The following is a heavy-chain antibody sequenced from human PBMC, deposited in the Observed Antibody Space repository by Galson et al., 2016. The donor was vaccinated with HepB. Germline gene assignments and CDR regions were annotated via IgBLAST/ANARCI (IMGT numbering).Heavy chain of an antibody. CDR1: GGSISSSNYY. V-gene: IGHV4-31*03. D-gene: IGHD3-10*01. CDR3: VREGGYGSGSYYNDY. J-gene: IGHJ4*02. Sequence: TLSLTCTVSGGSISSSNYYWSWIRQHPGKGLEWIGYIYHSGSTYYSPSLKSRVTISVDTSKNQLFLKLSSVTAADTAVYYCVREGGYGSGSYYNDYWGQGTLVTVSS. CDR2: IYHSGST.